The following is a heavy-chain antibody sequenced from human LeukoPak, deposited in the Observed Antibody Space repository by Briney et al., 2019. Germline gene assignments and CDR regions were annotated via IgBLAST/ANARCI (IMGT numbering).Heavy chain of an antibody. CDR1: GYSFTSYW. V-gene: IGHV5-51*01. Sequence: GESLKISCEGSGYSFTSYWIGWVRQMPGKGLEWMGIIYPGDSDTRYSPSFQGHVTISADESISPAYLQWSSLKASDTAMYYCATLLGKSSGWEFDYWGQGTLVTVSS. J-gene: IGHJ4*02. D-gene: IGHD6-19*01. CDR3: ATLLGKSSGWEFDY. CDR2: IYPGDSDT.